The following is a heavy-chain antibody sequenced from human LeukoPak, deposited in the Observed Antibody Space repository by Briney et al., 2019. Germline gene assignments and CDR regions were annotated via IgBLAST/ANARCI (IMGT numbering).Heavy chain of an antibody. V-gene: IGHV1-69*06. CDR2: IIPIFGTT. CDR1: GGTFSSYA. J-gene: IGHJ4*02. CDR3: ARSADSSSWYADY. Sequence: SVKVSCKASGGTFSSYAISWVRQAPGQGLEWMGGIIPIFGTTNYAQKFQDRVTITADKSTSTAYMELSSLRSEDTAVYYCARSADSSSWYADYWGQGTLVTVSS. D-gene: IGHD6-13*01.